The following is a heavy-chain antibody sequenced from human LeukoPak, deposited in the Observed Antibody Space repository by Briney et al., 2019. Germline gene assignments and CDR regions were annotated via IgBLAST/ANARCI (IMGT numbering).Heavy chain of an antibody. V-gene: IGHV3-30*18. Sequence: PGRSLRLSCAASGFTFSSYGMHWVRQAPGKGLEWVAVISYDGSNKYYADSVKGRFTISRDNSKNTLYLQMNSLRAEDTAVYYYAKLVTGTTWSEYWGQGTLVTVSS. J-gene: IGHJ4*02. CDR1: GFTFSSYG. D-gene: IGHD1-20*01. CDR2: ISYDGSNK. CDR3: AKLVTGTTWSEY.